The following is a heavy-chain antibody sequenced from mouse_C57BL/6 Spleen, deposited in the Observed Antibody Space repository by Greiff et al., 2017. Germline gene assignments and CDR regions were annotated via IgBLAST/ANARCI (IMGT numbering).Heavy chain of an antibody. J-gene: IGHJ4*01. CDR3: ARNDGNPYYYAMDY. D-gene: IGHD2-1*01. V-gene: IGHV1-69*01. Sequence: QVQLQQPGAELVLPGASVKLSCKASGYTFTSYWMHWVKQRPGQGLEWIGEIDPSDSYTNYNQKFKGKSTLTVDKSSSTAYMQLSSLTSEDSAVYYCARNDGNPYYYAMDYWGQGTSVTVSS. CDR1: GYTFTSYW. CDR2: IDPSDSYT.